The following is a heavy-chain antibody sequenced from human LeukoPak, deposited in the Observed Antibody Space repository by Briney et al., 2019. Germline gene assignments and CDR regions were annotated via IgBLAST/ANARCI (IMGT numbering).Heavy chain of an antibody. CDR1: GDSVSSNSAA. Sequence: SQTLSLTCAISGDSVSSNSAAWNWIRQSPSRGLEWLGRTYYRSRGYNDYAVSVKSRITINPDTSKNQFSLKLSSVTAADTAVYYCARDRPGPYYYDSSGYLGGWFDPWGQGTLVTVSS. D-gene: IGHD3-22*01. CDR2: TYYRSRGYN. CDR3: ARDRPGPYYYDSSGYLGGWFDP. J-gene: IGHJ5*02. V-gene: IGHV6-1*01.